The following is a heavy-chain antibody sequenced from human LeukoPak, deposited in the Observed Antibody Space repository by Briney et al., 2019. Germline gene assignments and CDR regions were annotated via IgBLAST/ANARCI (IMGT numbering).Heavy chain of an antibody. CDR1: GGSISSASYY. CDR3: TRYQTECSGGSCQNYYFDY. V-gene: IGHV4-31*03. Sequence: SQTLSLTCTVSGGSISSASYYWSWIRQHPGKGLEWIGYIYYSGSTYYNPSLKSRVTISVDTSKNQFSLKVSSVTAADTAVYYCTRYQTECSGGSCQNYYFDYWGQGTQVTVSS. CDR2: IYYSGST. D-gene: IGHD2-15*01. J-gene: IGHJ4*02.